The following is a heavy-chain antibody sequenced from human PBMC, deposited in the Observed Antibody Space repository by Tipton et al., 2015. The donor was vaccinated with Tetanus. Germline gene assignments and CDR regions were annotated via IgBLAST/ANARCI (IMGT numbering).Heavy chain of an antibody. CDR1: GFSFGDYA. CDR2: INWNSVRI. D-gene: IGHD6-6*01. CDR3: VKGNRPMPLVAFDI. V-gene: IGHV3-9*01. Sequence: SLRLSCAASGFSFGDYAMHWVRQFPGKGLEWVSGINWNSVRIDYADSVKGRFTISRDNAKNSLFLQMNSLRHEDTALYYCVKGNRPMPLVAFDIWGQGTMVTVSS. J-gene: IGHJ3*02.